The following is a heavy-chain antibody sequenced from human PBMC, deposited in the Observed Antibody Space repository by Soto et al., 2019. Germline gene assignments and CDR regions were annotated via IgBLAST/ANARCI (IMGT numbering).Heavy chain of an antibody. CDR2: ISGSGGST. CDR1: GFTFSSYA. V-gene: IGHV3-23*01. Sequence: PGGSLRLSCAASGFTFSSYAMSWVRQAPGKGLEWVSAISGSGGSTYYADSVKGRFTISRDNFKNTLYLQMNSLRAEDTAVYYCAKTYICIPELWPSYAFDSWGQGIMVTV. CDR3: AKTYICIPELWPSYAFDS. D-gene: IGHD1-20*01. J-gene: IGHJ3*02.